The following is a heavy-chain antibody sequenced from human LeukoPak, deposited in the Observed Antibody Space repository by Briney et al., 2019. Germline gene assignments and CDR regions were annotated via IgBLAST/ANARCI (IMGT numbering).Heavy chain of an antibody. V-gene: IGHV5-51*01. CDR1: GFRFTTHW. D-gene: IGHD3-22*01. CDR3: ATRGSSGYYYIFDY. CDR2: IYLGGCEN. Sequence: GGALEISLKGSGFRFTTHWIGWVRPVPGQGVGWVGIIYLGGCENTLRPSFQGQVNISSAKSSSTAYLQWSSLEASDHAVSYCATRGSSGYYYIFDYWGQGTLVTVSS. J-gene: IGHJ4*02.